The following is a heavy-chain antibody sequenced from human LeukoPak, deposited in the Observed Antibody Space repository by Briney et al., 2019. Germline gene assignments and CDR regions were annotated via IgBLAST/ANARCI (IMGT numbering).Heavy chain of an antibody. CDR3: ARLGGYYDPFDY. Sequence: PSETLSLTCTVSGGSISSYYWSWIRQPPGKGLEWIGYIYTSGSTNYNPSLKSRVTISVDTSKNQFSLKLSSVTAADTAVYYCARLGGYYDPFDYWGQGTLVTVSS. V-gene: IGHV4-4*09. CDR2: IYTSGST. D-gene: IGHD3-22*01. CDR1: GGSISSYY. J-gene: IGHJ4*02.